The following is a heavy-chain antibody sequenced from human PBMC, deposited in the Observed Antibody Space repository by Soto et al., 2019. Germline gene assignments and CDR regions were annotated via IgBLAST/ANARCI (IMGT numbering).Heavy chain of an antibody. Sequence: PGGSLRLSCIASGFIFNDYGMHWVRQAPGRGLEWVAGIWYDGRNQYYADSVKGRLTISRDNSRNTLSLEVTSLRVEDTAVYYCARGRSRYSGYDLAYWGQGTQVTV. V-gene: IGHV3-33*01. J-gene: IGHJ4*02. CDR1: GFIFNDYG. CDR3: ARGRSRYSGYDLAY. D-gene: IGHD5-12*01. CDR2: IWYDGRNQ.